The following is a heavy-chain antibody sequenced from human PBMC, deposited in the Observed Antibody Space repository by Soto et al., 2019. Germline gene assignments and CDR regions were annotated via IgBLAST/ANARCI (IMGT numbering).Heavy chain of an antibody. D-gene: IGHD3-22*01. CDR3: AINYYDSSGYRTHRDY. Sequence: ASVKVSCKASGYTFTSYGISWVRQAPGQGLEWMGWISAYNGNTNYAQKLQGRVTMTTDTSTSTAYMELRSLRSDDTAVYYCAINYYDSSGYRTHRDYWGQGTLVTVSS. V-gene: IGHV1-18*01. J-gene: IGHJ4*02. CDR2: ISAYNGNT. CDR1: GYTFTSYG.